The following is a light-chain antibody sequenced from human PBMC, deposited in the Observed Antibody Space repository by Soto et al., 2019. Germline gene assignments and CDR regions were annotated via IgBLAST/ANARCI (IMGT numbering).Light chain of an antibody. CDR1: QRFGSSN. CDR3: QQYGNSPWT. Sequence: EIVLTQSPGTLSLSLGERGTLSCRASQRFGSSNLAWYQQKPGQAPRLLIYSTSSRATGIPDRFSGSGSGTDFTLTISRLEPEDFAVYYCQQYGNSPWTFGQGSKADI. V-gene: IGKV3-20*01. J-gene: IGKJ1*01. CDR2: STS.